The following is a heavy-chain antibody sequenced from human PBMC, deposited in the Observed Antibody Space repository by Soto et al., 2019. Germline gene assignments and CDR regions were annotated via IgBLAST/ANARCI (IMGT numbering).Heavy chain of an antibody. CDR1: GGSINNFDSY. CDR2: IYYSGNA. D-gene: IGHD4-17*01. Sequence: HLQLHESGPGLVKPSETLSFTCSVSGGSINNFDSYWGWFRQPPGKGLEWIGSIYYSGNAYYNPSLKSRATISVDTSENHFSLKLRSGTAADTAIYYCATTVTSGGMDGFHIWGPGAMVTVSS. V-gene: IGHV4-39*02. J-gene: IGHJ3*02. CDR3: ATTVTSGGMDGFHI.